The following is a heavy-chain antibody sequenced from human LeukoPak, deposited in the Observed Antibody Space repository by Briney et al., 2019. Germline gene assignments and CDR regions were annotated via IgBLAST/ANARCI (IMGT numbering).Heavy chain of an antibody. CDR3: ARSRGSYYLDY. V-gene: IGHV4-61*02. CDR1: GGPISSGSYY. Sequence: SQTLSLTCTVSGGPISSGSYYWSWIRQPAGKGLEWIGRIYTSGSTNYNPSLKSRVTISVDTSKNQFSLKLSSVTAADTAVYYCARSRGSYYLDYWGQGTLVTVSS. CDR2: IYTSGST. D-gene: IGHD1-26*01. J-gene: IGHJ4*02.